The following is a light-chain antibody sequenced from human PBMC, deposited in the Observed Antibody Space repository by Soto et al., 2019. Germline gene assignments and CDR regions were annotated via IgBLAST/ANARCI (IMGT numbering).Light chain of an antibody. Sequence: EVVLTQSPVTLSVSPGERATLPCRASQSVSSTVAWYQQKPGQAPRLLMYSVSTRATGIPARFSGSGSGTEFTLTISSLEPEDVAVYYCQHYGSSPPITFGQGTRLEIK. CDR3: QHYGSSPPIT. V-gene: IGKV3-20*01. CDR2: SVS. CDR1: QSVSST. J-gene: IGKJ5*01.